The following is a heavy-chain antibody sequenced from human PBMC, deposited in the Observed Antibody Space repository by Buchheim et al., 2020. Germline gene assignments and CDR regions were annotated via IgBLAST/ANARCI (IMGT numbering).Heavy chain of an antibody. CDR2: IYTSGST. CDR3: TREFDP. Sequence: QVLLQESGPGLVKPSQTLSLTCSVSGGSISSGRYFWNWIRQPAGKGLEWIGRIYTSGSTGYNPSLKSRVTISLDTSNNQVPLKLNSVAAADTAVYYCTREFDPWGQGTL. CDR1: GGSISSGRYF. V-gene: IGHV4-61*02. J-gene: IGHJ5*02.